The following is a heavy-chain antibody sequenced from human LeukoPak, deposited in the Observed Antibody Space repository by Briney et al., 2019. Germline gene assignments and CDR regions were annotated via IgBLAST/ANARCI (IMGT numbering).Heavy chain of an antibody. CDR3: AKDYYDVLTGQPLSFDS. CDR2: IIGGGGSA. V-gene: IGHV3-23*01. J-gene: IGHJ4*02. Sequence: GGSLRLSCGASGFTFSSYAMSWVRQAPGKGLEWVSAIIGGGGSAYYADSAKGRFTISRDNSKNTLYLQMNSLRAEDTAIYYCAKDYYDVLTGQPLSFDSWGQGILVTVSS. D-gene: IGHD3-9*01. CDR1: GFTFSSYA.